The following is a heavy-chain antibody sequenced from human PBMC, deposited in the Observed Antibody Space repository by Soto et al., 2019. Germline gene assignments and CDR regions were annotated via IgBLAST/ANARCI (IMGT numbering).Heavy chain of an antibody. J-gene: IGHJ6*02. CDR1: GFTFSSYA. CDR2: ISYDGGNK. Sequence: PGGSLSLACAASGFTFSSYAMHWVRHAPGKGLEWVAVISYDGGNKDYADSVKGRFTLSRDNSKNTVFLQMSSLRADDTALYYCARAISGTYYSRYHYAMDVWGQGTTVTVSS. V-gene: IGHV3-30-3*01. CDR3: ARAISGTYYSRYHYAMDV. D-gene: IGHD1-26*01.